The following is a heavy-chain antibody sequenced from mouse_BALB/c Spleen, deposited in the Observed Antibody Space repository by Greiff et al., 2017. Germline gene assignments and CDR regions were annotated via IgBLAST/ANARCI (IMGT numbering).Heavy chain of an antibody. CDR2: IWSGGST. CDR3: ARNGYGNYRNAMDY. D-gene: IGHD2-10*02. CDR1: GFSLTSYG. J-gene: IGHJ4*01. V-gene: IGHV2-2*02. Sequence: VQLQQSGPGLVQPSQSLSITCTVSGFSLTSYGVHWVRQSPGKGLEWLGVIWSGGSTDYNAAFISRLSISKDNSKSQVFFKMNSLQANDTAIYYCARNGYGNYRNAMDYWGQGTSVTVSS.